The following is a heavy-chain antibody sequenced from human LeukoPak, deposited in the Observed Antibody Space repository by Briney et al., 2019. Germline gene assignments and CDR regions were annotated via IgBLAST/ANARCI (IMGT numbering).Heavy chain of an antibody. CDR1: RYIFTAYY. CDR2: INPNSGGT. D-gene: IGHD5-24*01. Sequence: GASVKVSYMPSRYIFTAYYIHWVRQTPGQGVEWMGWINPNSGGTNYAQKFQGRVTMTRETSISTVYMELSRLTSDDTAVYFCARVAIEMASWLDPWGQGTQVTVSS. CDR3: ARVAIEMASWLDP. V-gene: IGHV1-2*02. J-gene: IGHJ5*02.